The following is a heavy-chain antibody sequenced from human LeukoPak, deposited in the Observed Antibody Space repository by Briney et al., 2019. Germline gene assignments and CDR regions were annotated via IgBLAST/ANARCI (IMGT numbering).Heavy chain of an antibody. J-gene: IGHJ4*02. CDR1: GFTFGNYG. CDR2: INQDGSDK. CDR3: VGGDY. V-gene: IGHV3-7*01. Sequence: GGSLRLSCAASGFTFGNYGMNWVRQAPGKGLECVANINQDGSDKYYVDSVKGRFTISRDNTKNSLYLQMNSLRAEDTAVYYCVGGDYWGQGTLVTVSS.